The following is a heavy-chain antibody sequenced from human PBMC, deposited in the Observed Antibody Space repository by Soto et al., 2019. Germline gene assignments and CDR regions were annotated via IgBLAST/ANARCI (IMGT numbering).Heavy chain of an antibody. D-gene: IGHD2-21*01. V-gene: IGHV4-59*01. CDR1: GCSISTYY. Sequence: QVHLQESGPGLVKPSETLSLTCTVYGCSISTYYWTCIRQPPGKGLEWIVYIYYSGRTNYNPSLQRRVTMSLEPSKNQFPLKRSSVTATDTSVKYCARAEAGDILRVWWDCSCQRNLVTVSS. J-gene: IGHJ4*02. CDR2: IYYSGRT. CDR3: ARAEAGDILRVWWDC.